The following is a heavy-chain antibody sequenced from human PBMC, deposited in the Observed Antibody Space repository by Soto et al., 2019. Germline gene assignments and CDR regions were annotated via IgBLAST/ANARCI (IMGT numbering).Heavy chain of an antibody. V-gene: IGHV3-9*01. CDR3: AKDIELLQLGLFDY. CDR1: GFIFVDYG. CDR2: ISWNSGTI. J-gene: IGHJ4*02. D-gene: IGHD6-6*01. Sequence: EVQLVESGGGLVQPGRSLRLSCAASGFIFVDYGMHWVRQAPGKGLEWVSGISWNSGTIGYADSVKGRFTISRDNAKNSLYLQMNSLRAEDTALYYCAKDIELLQLGLFDYWGQGTLVTVSS.